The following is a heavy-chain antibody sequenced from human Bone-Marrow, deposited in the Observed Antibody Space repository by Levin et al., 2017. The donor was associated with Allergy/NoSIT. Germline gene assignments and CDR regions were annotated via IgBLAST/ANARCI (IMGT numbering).Heavy chain of an antibody. V-gene: IGHV4-59*01. CDR2: IYYSGST. CDR1: GGSISGYY. Sequence: SETLSLTCTVSGGSISGYYWSWIRQPPEKGLEWIGYIYYSGSTKYNASLKSRVTISVDTSKNQFSLKLTSVTAADTAVYYCARAIPSSGNSYYYYYMDVWGKGTTVTVSS. CDR3: ARAIPSSGNSYYYYYMDV. J-gene: IGHJ6*03. D-gene: IGHD4-23*01.